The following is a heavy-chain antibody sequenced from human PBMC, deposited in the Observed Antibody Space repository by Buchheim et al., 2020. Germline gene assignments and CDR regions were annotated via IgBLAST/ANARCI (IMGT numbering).Heavy chain of an antibody. CDR1: GFTFSSHW. CDR2: TNTDGTYT. Sequence: EVQLVESGGGLAQPGGSLRLSCAGTGFTFSSHWMHWVRQTPGKGLLWVSRTNTDGTYTSYADSVKGRFTISRDNARNMVYLEMNSLRAEDTAVYYCVSPGIRDGYDFDYWGQGT. D-gene: IGHD5-24*01. J-gene: IGHJ4*02. CDR3: VSPGIRDGYDFDY. V-gene: IGHV3-74*01.